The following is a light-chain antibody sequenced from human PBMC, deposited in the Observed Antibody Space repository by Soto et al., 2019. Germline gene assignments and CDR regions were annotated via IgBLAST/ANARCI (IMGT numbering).Light chain of an antibody. CDR2: ATS. V-gene: IGKV3-20*01. J-gene: IGKJ2*01. Sequence: EIVLTQSPGTLSLSPGERATLSCRARQNINTRYSAWYQQKRGQPPSLLIFATSTRASGIPDRFSGSGSGRDFTLTIIGLEPEDSAVYFCQQYDDSARYIFGQGTSLDIK. CDR3: QQYDDSARYI. CDR1: QNINTRY.